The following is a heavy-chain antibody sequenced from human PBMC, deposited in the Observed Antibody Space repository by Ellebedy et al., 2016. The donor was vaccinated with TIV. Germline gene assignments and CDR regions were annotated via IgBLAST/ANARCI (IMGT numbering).Heavy chain of an antibody. J-gene: IGHJ3*02. D-gene: IGHD1-14*01. CDR3: AVSVNRPNDAFDI. Sequence: GESLKISXAASGFTFSSYAMHWVRQAPGKGLEWVAVISYDGSNKYYADSVKGRFTISRDNSKNTLYLQMNSLRAEDTAVYYCAVSVNRPNDAFDIWGQGTMVTVSS. CDR2: ISYDGSNK. CDR1: GFTFSSYA. V-gene: IGHV3-30*04.